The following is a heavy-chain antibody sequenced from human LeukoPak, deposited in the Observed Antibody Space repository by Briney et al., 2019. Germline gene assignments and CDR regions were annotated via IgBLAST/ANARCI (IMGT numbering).Heavy chain of an antibody. CDR1: GGSISSSNW. J-gene: IGHJ4*02. CDR3: ASPSTSWTSGLGY. V-gene: IGHV4-4*02. D-gene: IGHD2-2*01. Sequence: PSETLSLTCAASGGSISSSNWWGWVRQPPGKGLEWIGEIYHSGSTNYNPSLKSRVTISVDKSKNQFSLKLSSVTAADTAVYYCASPSTSWTSGLGYWGQGTLVTVSS. CDR2: IYHSGST.